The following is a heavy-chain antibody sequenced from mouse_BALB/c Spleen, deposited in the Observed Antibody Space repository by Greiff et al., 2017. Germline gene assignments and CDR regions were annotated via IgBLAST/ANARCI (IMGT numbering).Heavy chain of an antibody. CDR2: IWAGGST. V-gene: IGHV2-9*02. CDR3: ARDVYGGAWFAY. J-gene: IGHJ3*01. D-gene: IGHD1-1*01. Sequence: VKLVESGPGLVAPSQSLSITCTVSGFSLTSYGVHWVRQPPGKGLEWLGVIWAGGSTNYNSALMSRLSISKDNSKSQVFLKMNSLQTDDTAMYYCARDVYGGAWFAYWGQGTLVTVSA. CDR1: GFSLTSYG.